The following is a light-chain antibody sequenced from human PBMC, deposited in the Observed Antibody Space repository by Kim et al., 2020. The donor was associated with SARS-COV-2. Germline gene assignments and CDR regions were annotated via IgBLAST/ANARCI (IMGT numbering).Light chain of an antibody. CDR1: HGISSSY. V-gene: IGKV3-20*01. CDR2: ATS. J-gene: IGKJ2*01. CDR3: QQYGSSPVT. Sequence: FAPGERSPLSCRASHGISSSYLGWYQQTPGQAPRLLIFATSNRATGIPDRFSGSGSGTEFTLTINSLEPEDFAVYYCQQYGSSPVTFGQGTKLEI.